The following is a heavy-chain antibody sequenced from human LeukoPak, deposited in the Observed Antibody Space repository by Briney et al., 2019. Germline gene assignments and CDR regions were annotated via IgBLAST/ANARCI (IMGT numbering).Heavy chain of an antibody. V-gene: IGHV4-34*01. CDR1: GGSFSGYY. CDR3: ARQIRTENYPRYFDY. D-gene: IGHD1-7*01. J-gene: IGHJ4*02. CDR2: IHYSGTT. Sequence: SETLSLTCAVYGGSFSGYYWSWIRQPPGKELEWIATIHYSGTTYYNPSLKSRVTISVDTSRNQFSLKLYSVTAADTAVYYCARQIRTENYPRYFDYWGQGALVSVSS.